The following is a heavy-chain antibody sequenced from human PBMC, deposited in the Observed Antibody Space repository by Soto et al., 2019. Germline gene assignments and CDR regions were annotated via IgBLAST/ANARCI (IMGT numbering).Heavy chain of an antibody. V-gene: IGHV1-18*01. CDR2: ISAYNGNT. D-gene: IGHD6-13*01. J-gene: IGHJ4*02. CDR1: GYTFTSYG. Sequence: ASVKVSCKASGYTFTSYGISWVRQAPGQGPEWMGWISAYNGNTNYAQKLQGRVTMTTDKSTSTAYMELRSLRSDDTAVYSCARDVAAAADYWGQGTLVTVSS. CDR3: ARDVAAAADY.